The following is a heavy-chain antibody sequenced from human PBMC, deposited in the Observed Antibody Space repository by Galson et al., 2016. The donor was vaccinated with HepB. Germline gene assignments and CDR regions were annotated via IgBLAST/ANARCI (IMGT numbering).Heavy chain of an antibody. CDR3: VRLLWPATRGAFHI. J-gene: IGHJ3*02. CDR1: GGSITSAY. D-gene: IGHD2-15*01. V-gene: IGHV4-4*07. CDR2: ISTSGHI. Sequence: SETLSLTCTVSGGSITSAYWSWIRQPAGKGLEWIGRISTSGHIKYNPSLESRVTMSVDTSKNQFSLSLSSVTAADTAVYYCVRLLWPATRGAFHIWGQGTMVTVSS.